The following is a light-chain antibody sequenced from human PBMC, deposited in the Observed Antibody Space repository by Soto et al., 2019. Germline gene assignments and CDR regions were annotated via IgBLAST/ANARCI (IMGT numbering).Light chain of an antibody. CDR1: SSDVGAYNS. J-gene: IGLJ1*01. CDR3: SSYAGSKYV. CDR2: EVS. V-gene: IGLV2-8*01. Sequence: QSVLTQPPSASVSPGQSVTISCTGTSSDVGAYNSVSWYQQHPGKAPKLMIYEVSKRPSGVPDRFSGSKSGNTASLTVSGLQAEDEADYYCSSYAGSKYVFGTGTKV.